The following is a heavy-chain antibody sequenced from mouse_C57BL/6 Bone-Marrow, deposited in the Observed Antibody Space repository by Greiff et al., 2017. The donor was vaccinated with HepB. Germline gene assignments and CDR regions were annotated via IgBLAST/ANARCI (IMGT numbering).Heavy chain of an antibody. CDR3: ARTKLTGTFDY. V-gene: IGHV1-59*01. CDR1: GYTFTSYW. Sequence: QVQLQQPGAELVRPGTSVKLSCKASGYTFTSYWMHWVKQRPGQGLEWIGVIDPSDSYTNYNQKFKGKATLNVDTSSSTAYMQLSSLTSEDSAVYYCARTKLTGTFDYWGQGTTLTVSS. D-gene: IGHD4-1*01. CDR2: IDPSDSYT. J-gene: IGHJ2*01.